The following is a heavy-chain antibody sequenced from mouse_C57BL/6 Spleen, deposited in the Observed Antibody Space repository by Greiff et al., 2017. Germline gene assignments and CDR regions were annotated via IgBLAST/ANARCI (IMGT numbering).Heavy chain of an antibody. D-gene: IGHD2-2*01. V-gene: IGHV1-82*01. CDR3: ARDGYDPYYFAD. Sequence: QVQLQQSGPELVKPGASVKISCTASGYAFTSSWMHWVKQRPGKGLEWIGRIHPGDGDTNYNGKFKGKATLTADKSSSTAYMQLSSLTSEDSAVCVCARDGYDPYYFADWGHSTTLSAST. CDR2: IHPGDGDT. CDR1: GYAFTSSW. J-gene: IGHJ2*01.